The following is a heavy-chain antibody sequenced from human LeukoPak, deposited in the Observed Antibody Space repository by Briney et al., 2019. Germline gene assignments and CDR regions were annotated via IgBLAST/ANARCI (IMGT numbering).Heavy chain of an antibody. CDR1: GGSISSSSYY. D-gene: IGHD3-16*01. CDR2: IFYSGTT. V-gene: IGHV4-39*01. CDR3: ARVNTLGVPSP. J-gene: IGHJ5*02. Sequence: SETLSLTCTVSGGSISSSSYYWGWIRQPPGKGLEWIASIFYSGTTHYNPSHQSRVTMSVDTSKNQFSLKLSSVTAADTAVYYCARVNTLGVPSPWGQGILVTVSS.